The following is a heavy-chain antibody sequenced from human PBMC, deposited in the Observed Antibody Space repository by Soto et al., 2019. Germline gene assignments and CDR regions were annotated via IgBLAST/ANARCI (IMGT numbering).Heavy chain of an antibody. CDR2: ISYDESNK. CDR3: AKLSRPRIVGAALDY. Sequence: QVQLVESGGGVVQPGRSLRLSCAASGFIFSNYGMHWVRQAPGKGLEWVAVISYDESNKYYPDSVKGRFTISRDNSKNTLYLQMNSLRAEDTAVYYCAKLSRPRIVGAALDYWGQGTLVTVSS. V-gene: IGHV3-30*18. J-gene: IGHJ4*02. D-gene: IGHD1-26*01. CDR1: GFIFSNYG.